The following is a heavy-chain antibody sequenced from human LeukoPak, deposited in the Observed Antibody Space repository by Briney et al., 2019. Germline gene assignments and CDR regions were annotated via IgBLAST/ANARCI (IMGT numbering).Heavy chain of an antibody. Sequence: GGSLRLSCAASGFTFSSYGMHWVRQAPGKGLEWVAVIWYDGSNKYYADSVKGRFTISRDNSKNTLYLQMNSLRAEDTAVYYCASSEGSGYSYGYGIDYWGQGTLVTVSS. J-gene: IGHJ4*02. D-gene: IGHD5-18*01. CDR1: GFTFSSYG. CDR3: ASSEGSGYSYGYGIDY. CDR2: IWYDGSNK. V-gene: IGHV3-33*01.